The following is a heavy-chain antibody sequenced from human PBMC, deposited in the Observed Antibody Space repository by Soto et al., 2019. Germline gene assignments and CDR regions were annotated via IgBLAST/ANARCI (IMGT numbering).Heavy chain of an antibody. J-gene: IGHJ5*02. CDR1: GDSISSSNYY. D-gene: IGHD3-3*01. Sequence: SETLSLTCSVSGDSISSSNYYWGWIRQPPGKGPEWIGSIYYSGSSYYNPSLKSRVSMSLDMSKNQFSLRLSSGTAADTAVYYCARQEGDYDFWSGNGGWFDPWGQGTLVTVSS. CDR2: IYYSGSS. CDR3: ARQEGDYDFWSGNGGWFDP. V-gene: IGHV4-39*01.